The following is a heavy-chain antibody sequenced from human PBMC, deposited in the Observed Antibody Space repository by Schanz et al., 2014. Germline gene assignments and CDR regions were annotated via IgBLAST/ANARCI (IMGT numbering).Heavy chain of an antibody. V-gene: IGHV3-11*06. CDR2: ISSSSIYT. D-gene: IGHD5-12*01. Sequence: QVQLVESGGTLVKSGGSLRLSCVVSGFTFSDYYMSWIRQAPGKGLEWVSYISSSSIYTNYADSVKGRFTISRDNAKNSLYLQMNSLRAEDTAVYYCAREGEWGYDPPRHWGQGTLVTVSS. CDR1: GFTFSDYY. CDR3: AREGEWGYDPPRH. J-gene: IGHJ4*02.